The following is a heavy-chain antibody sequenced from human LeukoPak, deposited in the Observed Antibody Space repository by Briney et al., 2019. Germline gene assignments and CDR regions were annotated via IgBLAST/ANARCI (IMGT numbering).Heavy chain of an antibody. J-gene: IGHJ4*02. CDR3: AKVNRGSIAVVAAAVYFDY. V-gene: IGHV3-23*01. CDR1: GFTFSICA. Sequence: PGGSLRLFCAASGFTFSICAMRCVRQAPGKGLECVSSISSRCGTTYYAHSVKGRFTISRDNSKNTLYLQMNSLRGEETAIYYCAKVNRGSIAVVAAAVYFDYWGKGALVTVSS. CDR2: ISSRCGTT. D-gene: IGHD2-2*01.